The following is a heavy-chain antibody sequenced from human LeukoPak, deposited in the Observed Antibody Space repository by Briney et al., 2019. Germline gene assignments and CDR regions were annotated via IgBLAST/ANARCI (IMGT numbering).Heavy chain of an antibody. CDR2: MNPNSGNT. CDR1: GYTFTSYD. Sequence: ASVKVSCKASGYTFTSYDINWVRQATGQGLEWMGWMNPNSGNTGYAQKFQGRVTMTRNTSISTAYMELSNLRSEDTAVYYCARVTGYSSGWYYYYYYMDVWGKGTTVTISS. J-gene: IGHJ6*03. D-gene: IGHD6-19*01. V-gene: IGHV1-8*01. CDR3: ARVTGYSSGWYYYYYYMDV.